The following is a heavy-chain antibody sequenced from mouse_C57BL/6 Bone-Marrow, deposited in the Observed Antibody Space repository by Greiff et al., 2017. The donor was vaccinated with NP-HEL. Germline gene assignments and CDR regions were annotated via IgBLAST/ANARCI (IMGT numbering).Heavy chain of an antibody. CDR2: IYWDDDK. CDR3: ARREGVTTVVNWYFDV. V-gene: IGHV8-12*01. Sequence: QVTLKESGPGILQSSQTLSLTCSFSGFSLSTSGMGVSWIRQPSGKGLEWLAHIYWDDDKRYNPSLKSRLTISKDTSRNQVFLKITSVDTADTATYYCARREGVTTVVNWYFDVWGTGTTVTVSS. D-gene: IGHD1-1*01. J-gene: IGHJ1*03. CDR1: GFSLSTSGMG.